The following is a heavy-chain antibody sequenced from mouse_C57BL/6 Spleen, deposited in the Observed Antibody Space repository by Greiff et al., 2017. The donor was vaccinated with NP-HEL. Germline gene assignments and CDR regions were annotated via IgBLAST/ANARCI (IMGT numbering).Heavy chain of an antibody. CDR2: IFPGSGST. J-gene: IGHJ2*01. CDR3: ARKAGYGEGYYFDY. V-gene: IGHV1-75*01. CDR1: GYTFTDYY. Sequence: VQLQQSGPELVKPGASVKISCKASGYTFTDYYINWVKQRPGQGLEWIGWIFPGSGSTYYNEKFKGKATLTVDKSSSTAYMLLSSLTSEDSAVYFCARKAGYGEGYYFDYWGQGTTLTVSS. D-gene: IGHD2-2*01.